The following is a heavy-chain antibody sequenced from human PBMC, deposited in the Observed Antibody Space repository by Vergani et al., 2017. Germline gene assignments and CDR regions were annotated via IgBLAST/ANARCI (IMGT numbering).Heavy chain of an antibody. Sequence: QVHLVESGGGVVQPGRSLRLSCVVSGFTSSYYGMHWVRQAPGKGLEWLAVISYDGTQKYYADSVKGLFTISRDNSKSTLYLQMNSLRTEDTAVYYCATKSCSTPGCQIGYFREWGQGTLVTVSS. D-gene: IGHD2-2*01. CDR3: ATKSCSTPGCQIGYFRE. V-gene: IGHV3-30*03. J-gene: IGHJ1*01. CDR2: ISYDGTQK. CDR1: GFTSSYYG.